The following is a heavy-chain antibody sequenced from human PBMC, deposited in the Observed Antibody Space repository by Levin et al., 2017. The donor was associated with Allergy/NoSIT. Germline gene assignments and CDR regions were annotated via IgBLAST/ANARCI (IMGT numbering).Heavy chain of an antibody. V-gene: IGHV4-34*01. CDR1: GGSFSDYS. J-gene: IGHJ6*02. D-gene: IGHD3-3*01. CDR3: ARAGYDSWRHYYYGLDV. Sequence: SQTLSLTCAVYGGSFSDYSWTWIRQSPGKGLEWIGEISPSGGPNYSPSLSSRLTISVDTSQNYVSLKLISVNAADTATFFCARAGYDSWRHYYYGLDVWGQGTTVTVSS. CDR2: ISPSGGP.